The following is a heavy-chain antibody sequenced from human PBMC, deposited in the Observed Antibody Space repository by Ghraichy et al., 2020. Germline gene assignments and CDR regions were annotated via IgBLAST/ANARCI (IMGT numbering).Heavy chain of an antibody. CDR3: ASHTTVTTIGFDY. J-gene: IGHJ4*02. V-gene: IGHV3-53*01. CDR1: GFTVSSNY. Sequence: LLLTCAASGFTVSSNYMSWVRQAPGKGLEWVSVIYSGGSTYYADSVKGRFTISRDNSKNTLYLQMNSLRAEDTAVYYCASHTTVTTIGFDYWGQGTLVTVSS. CDR2: IYSGGST. D-gene: IGHD4-17*01.